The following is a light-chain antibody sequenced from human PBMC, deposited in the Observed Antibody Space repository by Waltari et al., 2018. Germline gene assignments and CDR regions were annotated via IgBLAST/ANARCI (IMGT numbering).Light chain of an antibody. V-gene: IGKV3-15*01. CDR1: QSVSTN. CDR3: QQYNNWPPAT. Sequence: EIVMTPPQATLSLSPGERPPPPYRASQSVSTNLALYQPKPGQAPRLLIYGASTRATGIPGRFSGSGSGTEFTLTISSLQSEDFAVYYCQQYNNWPPATFGQGTKVEIK. CDR2: GAS. J-gene: IGKJ1*01.